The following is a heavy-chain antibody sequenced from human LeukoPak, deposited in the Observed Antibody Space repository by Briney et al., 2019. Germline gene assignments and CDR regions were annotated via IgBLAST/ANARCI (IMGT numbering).Heavy chain of an antibody. D-gene: IGHD6-19*01. CDR2: MNPNSGNT. V-gene: IGHV1-8*03. Sequence: GASVKVSCKASGYTLTSYAMTWVRQATGHGLEWMGRMNPNSGNTGYAQKFQGRLTLTRNTSISTAYMELSSLTSEDTAVYYCARAGVIAVADYYYYYYMDVWGKGTTGTVSS. CDR1: GYTLTSYA. CDR3: ARAGVIAVADYYYYYYMDV. J-gene: IGHJ6*03.